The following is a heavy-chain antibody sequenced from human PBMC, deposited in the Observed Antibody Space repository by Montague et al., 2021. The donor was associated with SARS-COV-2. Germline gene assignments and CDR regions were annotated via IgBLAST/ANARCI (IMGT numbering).Heavy chain of an antibody. Sequence: IYYSGSTYYNPSLKSRVTISVDTSKNQFSLKLSSVTAADTAVYYCARDPINRITIFGVVTRGWYFDLWCRGTLFTVSS. J-gene: IGHJ2*01. D-gene: IGHD3-3*01. CDR2: IYYSGST. V-gene: IGHV4-31*02. CDR3: ARDPINRITIFGVVTRGWYFDL.